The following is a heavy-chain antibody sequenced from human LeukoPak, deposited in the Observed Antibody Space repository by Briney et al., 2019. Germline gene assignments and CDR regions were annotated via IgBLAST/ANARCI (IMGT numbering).Heavy chain of an antibody. D-gene: IGHD2-2*01. CDR1: GGSISSSSYY. V-gene: IGHV4-39*01. Sequence: SETLSLTCTVSGGSISSSSYYWGWIRQPPGKGLEWIGSIYYSGSTYYNPSLKSRVTISVDTSKNQFSLKLSSVTAADTAVYYCATEVVPAALYYMDVWGKGTTVTVSS. J-gene: IGHJ6*03. CDR3: ATEVVPAALYYMDV. CDR2: IYYSGST.